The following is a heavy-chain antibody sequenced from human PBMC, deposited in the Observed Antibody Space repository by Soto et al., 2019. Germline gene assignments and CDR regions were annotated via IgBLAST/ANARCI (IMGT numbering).Heavy chain of an antibody. CDR1: GFTFSSYA. V-gene: IGHV3-23*01. CDR2: IVGSGGRT. CDR3: AKAPVPDYTAYGSCVFEL. D-gene: IGHD4-4*01. Sequence: PGGSLRLSCVASGFTFSSYAMSWVRQAPGKGLEWVSSIVGSGGRTYYADSVQGRFTISRDNSKNTLYLQMNSLGAEDTAIFYCAKAPVPDYTAYGSCVFELWGRGTLVTVSS. J-gene: IGHJ1*01.